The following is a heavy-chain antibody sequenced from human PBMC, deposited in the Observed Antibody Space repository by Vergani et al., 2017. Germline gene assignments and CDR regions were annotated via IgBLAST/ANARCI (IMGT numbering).Heavy chain of an antibody. D-gene: IGHD3-3*01. CDR1: GYSFTSYW. CDR2: IYPDDSDT. J-gene: IGHJ6*02. Sequence: EVQLVQSGAEVKKPGESLKISCKGSGYSFTSYWIGWVRQTPEKGLEWMGIIYPDDSDTRYSPSFQGQVTISADKSISTAYLQWSSLKASDTAIYYCARQFSWSGNSHYGMDVWGQGTTVTVSS. CDR3: ARQFSWSGNSHYGMDV. V-gene: IGHV5-51*01.